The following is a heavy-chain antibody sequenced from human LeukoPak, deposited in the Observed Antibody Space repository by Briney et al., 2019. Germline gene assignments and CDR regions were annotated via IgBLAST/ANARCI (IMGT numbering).Heavy chain of an antibody. V-gene: IGHV3-30*18. CDR1: GFSFSSYG. J-gene: IGHJ4*02. D-gene: IGHD2-21*02. CDR2: ISYDGSNK. Sequence: GGSLRLFCAASGFSFSSYGMHWVRRAPGMGLEWVAVISYDGSNKYYADSVKGRFTISRDNSKNTLYLQMNSLRAEDTAVYYCAKGEFGVVTANFDYWGQGTLVTVSS. CDR3: AKGEFGVVTANFDY.